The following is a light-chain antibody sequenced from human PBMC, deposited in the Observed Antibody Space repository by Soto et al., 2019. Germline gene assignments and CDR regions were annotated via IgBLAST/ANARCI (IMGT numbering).Light chain of an antibody. J-gene: IGLJ1*01. Sequence: QSALTQPASVSGSPGQSITMSCTGTSSDVGGYNYVSWYQQHPGKVPKLMIYDVSNRPSGVSNRFSGSKSGNTASLTISGIQAEDEADYYCSSYTSSSTYVFGTGTKLTVL. V-gene: IGLV2-14*01. CDR2: DVS. CDR1: SSDVGGYNY. CDR3: SSYTSSSTYV.